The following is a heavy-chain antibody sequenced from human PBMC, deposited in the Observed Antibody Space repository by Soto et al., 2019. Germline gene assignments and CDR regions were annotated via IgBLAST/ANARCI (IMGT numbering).Heavy chain of an antibody. D-gene: IGHD5-12*01. CDR1: GGSISSYY. CDR3: ARDLRGYSRYDYLDY. Sequence: SEILSFTCTVSGGSISSYYWSWIRQHPGKGLEWVGYSYYTGSSYYNPSLKSRVTISVDASKNQLSLRLASVTAADTAVYYCARDLRGYSRYDYLDYWGQGIPVTVS. CDR2: SYYTGSS. V-gene: IGHV4-59*06. J-gene: IGHJ4*02.